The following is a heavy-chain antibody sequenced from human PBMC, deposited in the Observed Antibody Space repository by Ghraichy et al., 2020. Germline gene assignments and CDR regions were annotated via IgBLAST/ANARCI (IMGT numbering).Heavy chain of an antibody. J-gene: IGHJ5*02. CDR1: GGSFSDYD. D-gene: IGHD1-1*01. CDR2: INDSGSI. CDR3: ARVVFSNNWTPVHWFDP. V-gene: IGHV4-34*01. Sequence: SQTLSRTCAVYGGSFSDYDWTWIRQPPGKGLEWIGEINDSGSIDYNASLKSRVSISLDTSKNQFSLKLSSVTAADTAVYFCARVVFSNNWTPVHWFDPWGQGTLVTVSS.